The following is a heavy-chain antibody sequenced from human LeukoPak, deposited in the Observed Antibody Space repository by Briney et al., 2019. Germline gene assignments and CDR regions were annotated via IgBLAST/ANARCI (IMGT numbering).Heavy chain of an antibody. CDR1: GGSISSSSYY. CDR3: ARHSRGSYQGDYYYYYMDV. D-gene: IGHD1-26*01. CDR2: IYYSGST. J-gene: IGHJ6*03. V-gene: IGHV4-39*01. Sequence: SETLSLTCTVSGGSISSSSYYWGWIRQPPGKGLEWIGSIYYSGSTYYNPSLKSRVTISVDTSKNRFSLKLSSVTAADTAVYYCARHSRGSYQGDYYYYYMDVWGKGTTVTISS.